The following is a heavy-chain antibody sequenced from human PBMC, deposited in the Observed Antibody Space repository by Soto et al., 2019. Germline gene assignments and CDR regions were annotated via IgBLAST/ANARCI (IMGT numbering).Heavy chain of an antibody. CDR3: TQDGGSRDWLTVN. CDR1: GFTFTSYA. CDR2: STGGGDNT. V-gene: IGHV3-23*01. D-gene: IGHD3-9*01. J-gene: IGHJ4*02. Sequence: EVQLLESGGDLVQPGGSLRLSCAASGFTFTSYAMSWIRKAPGKGLEWVSASTGGGDNTYYADSVKGRFTISRDNSKNTLYLQMNSLRAEDTAFYYCTQDGGSRDWLTVNWGQGTLVTVSS.